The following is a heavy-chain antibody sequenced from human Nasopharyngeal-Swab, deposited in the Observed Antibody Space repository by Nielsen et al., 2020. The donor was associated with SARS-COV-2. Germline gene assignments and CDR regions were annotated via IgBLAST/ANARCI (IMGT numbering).Heavy chain of an antibody. D-gene: IGHD2-21*01. V-gene: IGHV5-51*01. Sequence: GESLKISCKASGYSFSNYWIAWVRQMPGKALEYMGIVYPDDSDARYSPSFRDQVTISVDKSINTAYLQWSGLQASDTAMYFCARRDPMEIHGAFDIWGQGTVVTVSS. CDR3: ARRDPMEIHGAFDI. CDR1: GYSFSNYW. CDR2: VYPDDSDA. J-gene: IGHJ3*02.